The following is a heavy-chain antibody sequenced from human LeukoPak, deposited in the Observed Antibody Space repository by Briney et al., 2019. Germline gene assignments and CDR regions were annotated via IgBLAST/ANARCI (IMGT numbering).Heavy chain of an antibody. CDR3: ARDQRYAFDY. Sequence: GGSLRLSCATSGFTFTDYPMNWVRQAPGKGLEWVSNIRTSAEGANYAYYADSVKALVNISRDDAKNTLYLQMNSLRDDGTAVYYCARDQRYAFDYWGQGSLVAVSS. CDR2: IRTSAEGANYA. J-gene: IGHJ4*02. V-gene: IGHV3-21*05. D-gene: IGHD3-9*01. CDR1: GFTFTDYP.